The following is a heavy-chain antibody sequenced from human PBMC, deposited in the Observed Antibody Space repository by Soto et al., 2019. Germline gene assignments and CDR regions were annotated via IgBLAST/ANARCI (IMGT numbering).Heavy chain of an antibody. Sequence: SGSLSLACTVSGGCVSSSVVAWIRQPPGKGLEWIGYIYYSGSTNYNPSLKSRVTISVDTSKNQFSLKLTSVTAADTAVYYCARGTYNWFDPWGQGTLVTVSS. CDR2: IYYSGST. V-gene: IGHV4-59*02. CDR1: GGCVSSSV. J-gene: IGHJ5*02. CDR3: ARGTYNWFDP.